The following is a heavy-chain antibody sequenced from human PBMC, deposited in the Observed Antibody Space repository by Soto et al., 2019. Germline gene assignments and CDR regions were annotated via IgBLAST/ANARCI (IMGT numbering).Heavy chain of an antibody. V-gene: IGHV3-48*02. CDR3: ARTGSFDAFDI. J-gene: IGHJ3*02. D-gene: IGHD1-26*01. CDR1: GFTFSSYS. CDR2: ISSSSSTI. Sequence: GGSLRLSCAASGFTFSSYSMNWVRQAPGKGLEWVSYISSSSSTIYYADSVKGRFTISRDNAKNSLYLQMNGLRDEDTAVYYCARTGSFDAFDIWGQGTMVTVSS.